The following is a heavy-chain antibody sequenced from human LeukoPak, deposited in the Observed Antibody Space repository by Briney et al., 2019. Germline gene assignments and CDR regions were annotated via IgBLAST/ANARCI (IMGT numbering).Heavy chain of an antibody. V-gene: IGHV3-53*01. CDR2: IYSGGST. D-gene: IGHD3-9*01. CDR1: GFTVSSNY. CDR3: ARANGGYDILTGYYRNYYYGMDV. Sequence: GGSLRLSCAASGFTVSSNYMSWVRQAPGKGLEWVSVIYSGGSTYYADSVKGRFTISRDNSKNTLYLQMNSLRAEDTAVYYCARANGGYDILTGYYRNYYYGMDVWGKGTTVTVSS. J-gene: IGHJ6*04.